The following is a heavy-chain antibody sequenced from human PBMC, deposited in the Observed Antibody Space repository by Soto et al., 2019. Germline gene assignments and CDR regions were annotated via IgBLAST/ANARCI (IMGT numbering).Heavy chain of an antibody. CDR1: GGSISSYY. Sequence: QVQLQESGPGLVKPSETLSLTCTVSGGSISSYYWSWIRQPPGKGLEWIGYIYYSGSTNYDPSLKSRVTISVDTSKNQFSLKLSSVTAAETAVYYCAKGSPLWCKSDYWGQGTLVTVSS. D-gene: IGHD3-10*01. J-gene: IGHJ4*02. CDR2: IYYSGST. CDR3: AKGSPLWCKSDY. V-gene: IGHV4-59*01.